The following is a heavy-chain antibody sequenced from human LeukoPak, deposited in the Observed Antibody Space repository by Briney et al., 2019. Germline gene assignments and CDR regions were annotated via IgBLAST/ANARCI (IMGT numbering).Heavy chain of an antibody. J-gene: IGHJ4*02. CDR2: ITSGGDYI. CDR3: ARGHYDVLAASYKWTPDD. V-gene: IGHV3-21*01. D-gene: IGHD3-9*01. CDR1: GFTFNTFN. Sequence: SGGSLRLSCAASGFTFNTFNMNWVRQAPGKGLEWVSSITSGGDYIYYADSVKGRFTTSRDNAKNSLSLQLNSLRVEDTAVYYCARGHYDVLAASYKWTPDDWGQGTLVTVSS.